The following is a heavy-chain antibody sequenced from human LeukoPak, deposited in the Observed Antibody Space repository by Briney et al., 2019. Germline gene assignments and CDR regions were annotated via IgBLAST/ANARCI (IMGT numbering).Heavy chain of an antibody. Sequence: SETLSLTCTVSGASISSTTYYWGWIRQPPGKGLEWIGSIYYSGSTYYNPSTYYNPSLKSRVTISVDTSKNQFSLNLSSVTAADTAVFYCANHVGSDFQLPEYSQHWGQGALVTVSS. CDR1: GASISSTTYY. CDR2: IYYSGST. CDR3: ANHVGSDFQLPEYSQH. D-gene: IGHD2-2*01. V-gene: IGHV4-39*01. J-gene: IGHJ1*01.